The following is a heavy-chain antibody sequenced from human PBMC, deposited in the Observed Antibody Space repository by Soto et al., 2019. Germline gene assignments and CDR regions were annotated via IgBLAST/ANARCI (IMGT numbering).Heavy chain of an antibody. D-gene: IGHD3-9*01. J-gene: IGHJ5*02. CDR3: ARDRDILTGYYPSGFDP. CDR2: IWYDGSNK. CDR1: GFTFSSYG. Sequence: GGSLSLSCAASGFTFSSYGMHWVRQAPGKGLEWVAVIWYDGSNKYYADSVKGRFTISRDNSKNTLYLQMNSLRAEDTAVYYCARDRDILTGYYPSGFDPWGQGTLVTVSS. V-gene: IGHV3-33*01.